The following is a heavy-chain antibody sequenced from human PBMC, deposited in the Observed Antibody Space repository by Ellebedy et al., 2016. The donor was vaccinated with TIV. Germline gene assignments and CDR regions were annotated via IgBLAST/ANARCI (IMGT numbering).Heavy chain of an antibody. CDR2: IRVDSRSL. CDR3: ARYLLGGTTRLYAS. J-gene: IGHJ5*02. V-gene: IGHV3-23*01. D-gene: IGHD1-26*01. Sequence: PGGSLRLSCAASAFSTRTSALPLVRHAPGTGLDLVSTIRVDSRSLYYADSVKGRFTVSSDNSKTTLYLQMNSLRAEGTALYYGARYLLGGTTRLYASWGQGTLVTVSS. CDR1: AFSTRTSA.